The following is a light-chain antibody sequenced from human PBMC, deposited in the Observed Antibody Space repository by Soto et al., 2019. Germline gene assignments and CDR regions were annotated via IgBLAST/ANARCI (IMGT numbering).Light chain of an antibody. CDR2: EVS. CDR1: SSDVGGYNY. V-gene: IGLV2-8*01. J-gene: IGLJ1*01. CDR3: SSHAGSKRV. Sequence: LTQPPSASGSPGQSVTISCTGTSSDVGGYNYVSWYQQHPGKAPKLMIYEVSKRPSGVPDRFSGSKSGNTASLTVSGLQAEDEADYYCSSHAGSKRVFGTGTKVTVL.